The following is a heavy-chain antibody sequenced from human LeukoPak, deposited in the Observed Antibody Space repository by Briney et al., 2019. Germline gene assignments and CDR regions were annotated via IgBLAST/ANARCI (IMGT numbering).Heavy chain of an antibody. CDR3: ARGREIVVVPAASLNDF. J-gene: IGHJ4*02. V-gene: IGHV1-8*01. Sequence: ASVKVSCKASGYSFTNYDINWVRQATGQGLEWMGYMNPNTGDTGYAQKFQGRVTMTRDTSISTAYMELSSLGSEDTAVYYCARGREIVVVPAASLNDFWGQGTLVTVSS. CDR2: MNPNTGDT. CDR1: GYSFTNYD. D-gene: IGHD2-2*01.